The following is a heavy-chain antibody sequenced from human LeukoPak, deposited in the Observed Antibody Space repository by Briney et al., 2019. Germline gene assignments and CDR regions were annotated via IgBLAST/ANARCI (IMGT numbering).Heavy chain of an antibody. CDR1: GFTFINYA. CDR3: ARDLDDYNTLPPFFQH. D-gene: IGHD5-24*01. Sequence: GGSLRLSCAASGFTFINYAMSWVRQAPGKGLEWVSTVSGDGTTTYSADSVKGRFSTSRDNSKNMPYLQMNSLRVEDTAIYYCARDLDDYNTLPPFFQHWGQGTLVTVSS. V-gene: IGHV3-23*01. CDR2: VSGDGTTT. J-gene: IGHJ1*01.